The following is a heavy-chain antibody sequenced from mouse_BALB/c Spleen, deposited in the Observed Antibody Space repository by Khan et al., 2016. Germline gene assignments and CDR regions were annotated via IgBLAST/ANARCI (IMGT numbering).Heavy chain of an antibody. CDR2: INTYTGET. CDR3: ARGDYGLAMDY. CDR1: GYTFTNYG. J-gene: IGHJ4*01. V-gene: IGHV9-1*02. Sequence: QIQLVQSGPELKKPGETVKISCKASGYTFTNYGMNWVKQAPGKGLKWMGWINTYTGETTYADDFKGRFAFSLETSASTAYLQINNLKNEDMATYFCARGDYGLAMDYWGQGTSVTVSS. D-gene: IGHD1-2*01.